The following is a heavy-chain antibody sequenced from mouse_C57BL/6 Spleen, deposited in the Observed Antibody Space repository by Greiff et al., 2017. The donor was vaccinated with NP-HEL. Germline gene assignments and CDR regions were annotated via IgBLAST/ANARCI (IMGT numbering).Heavy chain of an antibody. CDR2: IRSKSNNYAT. CDR1: GFSFNTYA. CDR3: VRTDYYGSSLYAMDY. V-gene: IGHV10-1*01. J-gene: IGHJ4*01. D-gene: IGHD1-1*01. Sequence: EVQGVESGGGLVQPKGSLKLSCAASGFSFNTYAMNWVRQAPGKGLEWVARIRSKSNNYATYYADSVKDRFTISRDDSESMLSLQMNNVKTEDTAMYYCVRTDYYGSSLYAMDYGGKGTSVTVSS.